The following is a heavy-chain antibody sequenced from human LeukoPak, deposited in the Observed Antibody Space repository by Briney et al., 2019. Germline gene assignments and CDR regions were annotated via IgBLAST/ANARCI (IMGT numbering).Heavy chain of an antibody. D-gene: IGHD6-13*01. V-gene: IGHV1-18*01. CDR1: VYTFTSYG. J-gene: IGHJ4*02. CDR3: ARSLAAAGTGDY. Sequence: ASVNLSCKASVYTFTSYGISAVPQAPGQGLGWMGWISAYNGNTNYAQKLQDRVSITTDTSASTAYRALRSLRCNATGVYYCARSLAAAGTGDYWGQGTLVTVSS. CDR2: ISAYNGNT.